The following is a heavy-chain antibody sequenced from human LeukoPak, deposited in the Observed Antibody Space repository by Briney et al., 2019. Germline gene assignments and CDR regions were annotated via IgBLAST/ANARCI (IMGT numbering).Heavy chain of an antibody. CDR1: GFTFSSYA. Sequence: GGSLRLSCSASGFTFSSYAMHWVRQAPGKGLEYVSAISSTGGSTYYADSVKGRFTISRDNSKNTLYLQMSSLRAEDTAVYYCVKDGGTRYYYDCSGYSEFDYWGRGTLVTVSS. CDR2: ISSTGGST. CDR3: VKDGGTRYYYDCSGYSEFDY. V-gene: IGHV3-64D*09. J-gene: IGHJ4*02. D-gene: IGHD3-22*01.